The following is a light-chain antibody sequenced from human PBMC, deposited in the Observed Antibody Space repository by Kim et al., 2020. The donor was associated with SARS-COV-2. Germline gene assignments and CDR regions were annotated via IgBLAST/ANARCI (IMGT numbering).Light chain of an antibody. Sequence: SYELIQPPSVSVSPGQTASITCSGDKLGDKYACWYQQKPGQSPVLVIYQDSKRPSGIPERFSGSNSGNTATLTISGTQAMDEADYYCQAWDSSTGGVFGGGTQLTVL. CDR1: KLGDKY. J-gene: IGLJ2*01. V-gene: IGLV3-1*01. CDR3: QAWDSSTGGV. CDR2: QDS.